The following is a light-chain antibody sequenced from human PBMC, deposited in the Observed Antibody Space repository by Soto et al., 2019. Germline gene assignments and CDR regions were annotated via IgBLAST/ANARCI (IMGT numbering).Light chain of an antibody. Sequence: DIQMTQSRSSLSASVGDRVTITCRTSESISSYLNWYQLRPGKAPKLLIYAASSVQSGVPSRFSGSGSGTTFTLTITTLQPEVFATYYCQQSYSIPWTFGQGTKVEIK. V-gene: IGKV1-39*01. J-gene: IGKJ1*01. CDR1: ESISSY. CDR2: AAS. CDR3: QQSYSIPWT.